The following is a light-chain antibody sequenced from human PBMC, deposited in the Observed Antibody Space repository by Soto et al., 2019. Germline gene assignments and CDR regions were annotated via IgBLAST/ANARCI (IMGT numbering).Light chain of an antibody. V-gene: IGLV2-11*01. J-gene: IGLJ1*01. CDR2: DVS. CDR3: CSYAGSYTDV. CDR1: SSDVGGYNY. Sequence: QSALTQPRSVSGSPGQSVTISCTGTSSDVGGYNYVSWYQQHPGKAPKLMIYDVSKRPSGDPDRFSGSKSGNTASLTISGLQAEDEADYFCCSYAGSYTDVFGTGTKVTVL.